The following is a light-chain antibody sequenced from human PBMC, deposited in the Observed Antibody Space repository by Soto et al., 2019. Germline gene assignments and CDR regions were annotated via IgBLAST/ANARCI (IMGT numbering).Light chain of an antibody. CDR1: QTVNNN. J-gene: IGKJ1*01. CDR3: QQYNNWPQT. CDR2: GAS. V-gene: IGKV3-15*01. Sequence: VMTQAPATLSVSPGEGATLSSRASQTVNNNVAWYQLKDGQVPRLLIYGASTRATDIPARFSGSGSGTEFTLTISSLQSEDFAEYHCQQYNNWPQTFGQGTKVDI.